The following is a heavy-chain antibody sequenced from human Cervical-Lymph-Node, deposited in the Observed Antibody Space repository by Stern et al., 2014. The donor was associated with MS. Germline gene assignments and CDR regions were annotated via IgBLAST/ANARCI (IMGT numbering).Heavy chain of an antibody. J-gene: IGHJ3*02. CDR2: IVVGSGNT. D-gene: IGHD3-22*01. Sequence: QLVQSGPEVKKPGTSVKVSCKASGFTFSSSAVQWVRQARGQSLEWIGWIVVGSGNTNYAQKFQERVTITRDMSTSTAYMELSSLRSEDTAVYYCAAKRDYYDSSGTDAFDIWGQGTMVTVSS. CDR1: GFTFSSSA. CDR3: AAKRDYYDSSGTDAFDI. V-gene: IGHV1-58*01.